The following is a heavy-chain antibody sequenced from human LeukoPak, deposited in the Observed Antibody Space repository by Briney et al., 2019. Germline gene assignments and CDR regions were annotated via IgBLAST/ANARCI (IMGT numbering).Heavy chain of an antibody. D-gene: IGHD5/OR15-5a*01. CDR3: ARSIYYRDAFDI. CDR2: INPNSGGT. CDR1: GYTFTGYY. J-gene: IGHJ3*02. Sequence: ASVKVSCKASGYTFTGYYMHWVRQAPGQGLEWMGWINPNSGGTNYAQKFQGRVTMTRDTSISTAYMELSRLRSDDTAVYYCARSIYYRDAFDIWGQGTMVTVSS. V-gene: IGHV1-2*02.